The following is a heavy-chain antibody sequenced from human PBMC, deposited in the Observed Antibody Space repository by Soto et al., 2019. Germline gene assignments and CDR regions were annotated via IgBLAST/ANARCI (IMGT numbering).Heavy chain of an antibody. Sequence: QVQLVQSGAEVEKPGASVKVSCKTSGYFFTSYYIHWVRQAPGQGLEWMGWINPNNGGTNSAQKFQGRVTMTSDTSINTAYMEITSLWFDDTALYYCAREVPYGGGSFSLGLWGQGTLVTVSS. V-gene: IGHV1-2*02. CDR1: GYFFTSYY. J-gene: IGHJ4*02. CDR2: INPNNGGT. CDR3: AREVPYGGGSFSLGL. D-gene: IGHD3-10*01.